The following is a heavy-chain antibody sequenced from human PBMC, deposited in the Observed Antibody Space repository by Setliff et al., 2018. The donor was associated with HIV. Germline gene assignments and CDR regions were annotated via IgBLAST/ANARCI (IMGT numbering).Heavy chain of an antibody. J-gene: IGHJ4*02. Sequence: SETLSLPCTVSGGSISTYYWSWIPQPPGKGLEWIGSIYFTGSSDNNPSLKSRVTLSVDTSKHPFSLKLSYVTAADTAVYYCARHSGLGGYYSPFDYWGPGTLVTVSS. V-gene: IGHV4-59*08. CDR1: GGSISTYY. D-gene: IGHD3-22*01. CDR2: IYFTGSS. CDR3: ARHSGLGGYYSPFDY.